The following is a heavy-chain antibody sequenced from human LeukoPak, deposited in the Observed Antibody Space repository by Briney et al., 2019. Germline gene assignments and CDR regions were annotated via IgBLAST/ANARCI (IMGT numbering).Heavy chain of an antibody. Sequence: GGSLRLSWAASGFTVSSNYMSWVRQAPGKGLEWVSVIYSGGSTYYADSVKGRFTISRDNSKNTLYLQMNSLRAEDMALYYCAKGPGGYYYYMDVWGKGTTVTVSS. D-gene: IGHD3-10*01. V-gene: IGHV3-53*05. CDR2: IYSGGST. CDR3: AKGPGGYYYYMDV. J-gene: IGHJ6*03. CDR1: GFTVSSNY.